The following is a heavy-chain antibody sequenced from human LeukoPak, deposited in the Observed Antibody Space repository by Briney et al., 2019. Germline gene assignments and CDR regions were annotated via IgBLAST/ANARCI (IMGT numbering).Heavy chain of an antibody. CDR3: ARNLEPTRGWFDP. CDR2: INPNSGGT. V-gene: IGHV1-2*02. J-gene: IGHJ5*02. D-gene: IGHD3-3*01. Sequence: ASVKVSCKASGYTFTGYYMHWVRQAPGQGREWMGWINPNSGGTNYAQKFQGRVTMTRDTSISTAYMELSRLRSDDTAVYYCARNLEPTRGWFDPWGQGTLVTVSS. CDR1: GYTFTGYY.